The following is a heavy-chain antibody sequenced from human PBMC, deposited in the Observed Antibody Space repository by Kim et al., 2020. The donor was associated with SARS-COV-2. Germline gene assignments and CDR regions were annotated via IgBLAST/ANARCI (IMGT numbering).Heavy chain of an antibody. V-gene: IGHV4-31*03. CDR1: GGSIRSGGKF. J-gene: IGHJ4*02. CDR2: ISYSGNS. CDR3: ARGQPLDY. Sequence: SETLSLTCSVSGGSIRSGGKFWTWIRQHPAKGLEWTGYISYSGNSHYSPSLRSRVSISLQTSENQFSLELTSLTAADTAVYYCARGQPLDYWGQGILVTVSS. D-gene: IGHD2-2*01.